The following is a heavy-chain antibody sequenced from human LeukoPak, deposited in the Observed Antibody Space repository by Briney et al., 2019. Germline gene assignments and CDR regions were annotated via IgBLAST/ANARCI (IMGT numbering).Heavy chain of an antibody. CDR3: ASSSTKGGYFDY. J-gene: IGHJ4*02. Sequence: GSSVKVSCKASGGTFSSYAISWVRQAPGQGLEWMGGIIPIFGTANYAQKFPGRVTITADESTSTAYMELSSLRSEDTAVYYCASSSTKGGYFDYWGQGTLVTVSS. CDR2: IIPIFGTA. V-gene: IGHV1-69*01. D-gene: IGHD2-2*01. CDR1: GGTFSSYA.